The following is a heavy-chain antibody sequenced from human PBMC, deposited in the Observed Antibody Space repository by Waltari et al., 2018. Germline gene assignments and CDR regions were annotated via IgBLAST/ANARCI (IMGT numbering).Heavy chain of an antibody. J-gene: IGHJ4*02. D-gene: IGHD4-17*01. CDR3: ARLPYGDWAPFQY. Sequence: EVQLVESGGGLVQPGGSLRLSCAASGFTFSSYSMSWVRQAPGKGLEWVSYISSISSTIYYAYSVKGRFTIARDNAKNSLYLQMNSLRAEDTAVYYCARLPYGDWAPFQYWGQGTLVTVSS. V-gene: IGHV3-48*01. CDR1: GFTFSSYS. CDR2: ISSISSTI.